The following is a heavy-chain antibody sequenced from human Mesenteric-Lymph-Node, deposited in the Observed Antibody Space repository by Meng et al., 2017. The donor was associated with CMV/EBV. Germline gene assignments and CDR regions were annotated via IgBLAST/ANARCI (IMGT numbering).Heavy chain of an antibody. D-gene: IGHD3-9*01. V-gene: IGHV4-34*01. CDR1: GGSFSGYY. CDR3: ARGSSYDILTGYFDY. CDR2: INHSGST. Sequence: QVQLRQWGPRLLKPSETLSVTCAVYGGSFSGYYWNWIRQSPEKGLEWIGEINHSGSTTYNPSFTSRIIISVDTSTNQISLNMSSVTAADTAVYYCARGSSYDILTGYFDYWGQGALVTVSS. J-gene: IGHJ4*02.